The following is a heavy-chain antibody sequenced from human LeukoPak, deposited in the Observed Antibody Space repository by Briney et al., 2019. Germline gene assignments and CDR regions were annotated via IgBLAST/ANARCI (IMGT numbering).Heavy chain of an antibody. CDR1: GFTFSSYG. CDR3: ARGGGYSYGYFDY. Sequence: GGSLRLSCAASGFTFSSYGMHWVRQAPGKGLEWVAVISYDGSNKYYADSVKGRFTISRDNSKNTLYLQTNSLRAEDTAVYYCARGGGYSYGYFDYWGQGTLVTVSS. J-gene: IGHJ4*02. V-gene: IGHV3-30*03. CDR2: ISYDGSNK. D-gene: IGHD5-18*01.